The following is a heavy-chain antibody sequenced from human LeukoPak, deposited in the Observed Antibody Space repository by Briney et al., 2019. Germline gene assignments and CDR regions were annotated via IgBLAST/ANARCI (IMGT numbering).Heavy chain of an antibody. CDR1: GYTFTDYY. V-gene: IGHV1-2*02. CDR2: MNPDTGGT. D-gene: IGHD3-22*01. Sequence: ASVKVSCKTSGYTFTDYYIHWVRQAPGQGLEWMGWMNPDTGGTNYAQKFQGRVTMTRDTSISTAYMELSRLRSDDTAVYYCARVEDMGYDSSGYYGVDYWGQGTLVTVSS. J-gene: IGHJ4*02. CDR3: ARVEDMGYDSSGYYGVDY.